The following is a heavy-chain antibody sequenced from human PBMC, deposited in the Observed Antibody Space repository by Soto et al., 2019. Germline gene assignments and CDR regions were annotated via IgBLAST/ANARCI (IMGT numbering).Heavy chain of an antibody. Sequence: EVQLVESGGGLIQPGGSLRLSCAASGFTVSSDYMSWVRQAPGKGLEWVSVVYAGGFTYYADSVRGRFTISRDNSKNTLYLQMNSLRVEDTAVYYCARGQSSDWEQPVNWGQGTLVTVSS. J-gene: IGHJ4*02. CDR1: GFTVSSDY. CDR2: VYAGGFT. CDR3: ARGQSSDWEQPVN. V-gene: IGHV3-53*01. D-gene: IGHD6-19*01.